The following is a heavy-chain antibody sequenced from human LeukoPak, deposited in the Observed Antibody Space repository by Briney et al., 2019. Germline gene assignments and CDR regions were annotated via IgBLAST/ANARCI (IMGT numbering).Heavy chain of an antibody. CDR1: GGSFSGYY. Sequence: SETLSLTCAVYGGSFSGYYWSWIRQPPGKGLEWIGEINHSGSTNYNPSLKSRVTISVDTSKNQFSLKLSSVTAADTAVYYCAGGFDQLPDYWGQGTLVTVSS. J-gene: IGHJ4*02. CDR3: AGGFDQLPDY. V-gene: IGHV4-34*01. CDR2: INHSGST. D-gene: IGHD2-2*01.